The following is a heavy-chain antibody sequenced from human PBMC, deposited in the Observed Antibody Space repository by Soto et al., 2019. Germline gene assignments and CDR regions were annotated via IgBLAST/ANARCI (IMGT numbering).Heavy chain of an antibody. CDR3: ARDPWIQLWLNGMDV. Sequence: GASVKVSCKASGYTFTSYGISWVRQAPGQGLEWMGWISAYNGNTNYAQKLQGRVTMTTDTSTSTAYMELRSLRSDDTAVYYCARDPWIQLWLNGMDVWGQGTTVTVSS. J-gene: IGHJ6*02. CDR1: GYTFTSYG. CDR2: ISAYNGNT. V-gene: IGHV1-18*01. D-gene: IGHD5-18*01.